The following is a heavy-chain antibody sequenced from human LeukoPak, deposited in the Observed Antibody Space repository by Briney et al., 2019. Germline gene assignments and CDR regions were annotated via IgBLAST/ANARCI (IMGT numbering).Heavy chain of an antibody. Sequence: SETLSLTCTVSGGSISSGDYYWSWIRQPPGKGLEWIGYIYYSGNSHYNSSLKSRVTIEVDTSKNQFSLKLSSVTAADTAVYYCARGAAQNLFDPWGQGSLVTVSS. CDR2: IYYSGNS. CDR3: ARGAAQNLFDP. J-gene: IGHJ5*02. CDR1: GGSISSGDYY. V-gene: IGHV4-30-4*01.